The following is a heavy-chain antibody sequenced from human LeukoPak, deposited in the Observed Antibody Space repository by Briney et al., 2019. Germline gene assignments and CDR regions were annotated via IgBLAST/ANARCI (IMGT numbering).Heavy chain of an antibody. V-gene: IGHV4-38-2*02. CDR2: IYHSGST. CDR3: ARVDGVNPTFDY. J-gene: IGHJ4*02. Sequence: TSETLSLTCTVSGYSISSGYYWGWIRQPPGKGLEWIGSIYHSGSTYYNPSLKSRVTISVDTSKNQFSLKLSSVTAADTAVYYCARVDGVNPTFDYWGQGTLVTVSS. CDR1: GYSISSGYY. D-gene: IGHD1-14*01.